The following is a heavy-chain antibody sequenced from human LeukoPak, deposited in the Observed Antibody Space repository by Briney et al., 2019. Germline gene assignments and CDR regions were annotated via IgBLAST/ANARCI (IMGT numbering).Heavy chain of an antibody. J-gene: IGHJ4*02. Sequence: ASVKVSCKVSGYTLTELSMHWVRQAPGKGLEWMGGFDPEGGETIYAQKVQGRVTMTEDTSTDTAYMELSSLRSEDTAVYYCATQSAYCSSTSCTFDYWGQGTLVTVSS. V-gene: IGHV1-24*01. CDR1: GYTLTELS. D-gene: IGHD2-2*01. CDR2: FDPEGGET. CDR3: ATQSAYCSSTSCTFDY.